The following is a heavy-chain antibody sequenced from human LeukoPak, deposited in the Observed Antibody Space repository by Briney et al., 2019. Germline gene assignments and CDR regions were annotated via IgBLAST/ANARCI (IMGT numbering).Heavy chain of an antibody. CDR2: IFYSGST. J-gene: IGHJ4*02. CDR1: GGSISGYY. CDR3: ARGEWDLLFDY. Sequence: SETLSLTCTVSGGSISGYYWSWIRQPPGKGLEWIGYIFYSGSTNYNPSLKSRVTISVDTSKNQFSLKLSSVTAADTAAYYCARGEWDLLFDYWGQGALVTVSS. D-gene: IGHD1-26*01. V-gene: IGHV4-59*01.